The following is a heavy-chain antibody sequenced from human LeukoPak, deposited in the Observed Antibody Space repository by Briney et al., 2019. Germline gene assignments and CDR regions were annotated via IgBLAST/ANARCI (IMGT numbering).Heavy chain of an antibody. CDR3: ARGKSGYEFPSYWYFDL. Sequence: SETLSLTCAVYGGSFSGYYWCWLRQPPGKGLEWLGEINHSGSTNYNPSLKSRVTISVDTSKNQFSLKLSSVTAADTAVYYCARGKSGYEFPSYWYFDLWGRGTLVTVSS. J-gene: IGHJ2*01. CDR2: INHSGST. D-gene: IGHD5-12*01. CDR1: GGSFSGYY. V-gene: IGHV4-34*01.